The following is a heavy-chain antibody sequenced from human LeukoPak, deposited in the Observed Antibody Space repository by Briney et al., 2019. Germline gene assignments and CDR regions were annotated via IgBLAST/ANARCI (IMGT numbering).Heavy chain of an antibody. CDR2: ISGSGGST. Sequence: GGSLRLSCAASGFTFSSYAMSWVRQAPGKGLEWVSAISGSGGSTYYADSVKGRFTISRDNSKNTLYLQMNSLRAEDTAVYYCAIRSRYSSGWYTGDYWGQGTLVTVSS. CDR1: GFTFSSYA. D-gene: IGHD6-19*01. CDR3: AIRSRYSSGWYTGDY. J-gene: IGHJ4*02. V-gene: IGHV3-23*01.